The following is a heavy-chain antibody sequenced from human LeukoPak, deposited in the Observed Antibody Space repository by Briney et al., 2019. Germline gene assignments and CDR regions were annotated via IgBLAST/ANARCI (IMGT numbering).Heavy chain of an antibody. Sequence: PSETLSLTCTVSGGSISSSSYYWGWIRQPPGKGLEWIGSIYYSGSTYYNPSLKSRVTISVDTSKNQFSLKLSSVTAADTAVYYCARGRYSSSWYVFDYWGQGTLVTVSS. J-gene: IGHJ4*02. D-gene: IGHD6-13*01. CDR2: IYYSGST. V-gene: IGHV4-39*01. CDR1: GGSISSSSYY. CDR3: ARGRYSSSWYVFDY.